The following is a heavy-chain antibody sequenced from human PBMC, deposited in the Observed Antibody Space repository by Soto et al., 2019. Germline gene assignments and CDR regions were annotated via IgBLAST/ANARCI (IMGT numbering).Heavy chain of an antibody. J-gene: IGHJ4*02. CDR2: IYYSGST. Sequence: SETLSLTCTVSGGSISSYYWSWIRQPPGKGLEWIGYIYYSGSTNYNPSLKSRVTISVDASKNHVSLQLNSVTPEDTATYYCAKQTSDDTWYGGIDYWGQGTMVTVSS. CDR1: GGSISSYY. V-gene: IGHV4-59*12. CDR3: AKQTSDDTWYGGIDY. D-gene: IGHD4-17*01.